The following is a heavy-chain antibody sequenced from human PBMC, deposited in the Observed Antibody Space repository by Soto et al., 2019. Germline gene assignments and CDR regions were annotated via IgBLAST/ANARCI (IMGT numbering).Heavy chain of an antibody. CDR1: GFTFSSYG. CDR3: AKSSSHEGYYYYYGMDV. CDR2: ISYDGSNK. J-gene: IGHJ6*02. V-gene: IGHV3-30*18. D-gene: IGHD6-13*01. Sequence: VGSLRLSCAASGFTFSSYGMHWVRQAPGKGLEWVAVISYDGSNKYYADSVKGRFTISRDNSKNTLYLQMNSLRAEDTAVYYCAKSSSHEGYYYYYGMDVWGQGTTVTVSS.